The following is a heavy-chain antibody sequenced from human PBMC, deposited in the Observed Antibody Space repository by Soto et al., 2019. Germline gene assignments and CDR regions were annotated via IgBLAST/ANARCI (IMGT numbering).Heavy chain of an antibody. CDR1: GYTFTNHY. V-gene: IGHV1-46*01. D-gene: IGHD3-10*01. Sequence: ASVKVSCKASGYTFTNHYIHWVRQGPGQGPEWMGTINPSGGKTDYAQKFRGRVTLTSDTPTSTVYMELRSLRSEDTAIYYCARDEYHYGSGSSYSTLDDWGQGTLVTVSS. CDR2: INPSGGKT. CDR3: ARDEYHYGSGSSYSTLDD. J-gene: IGHJ4*02.